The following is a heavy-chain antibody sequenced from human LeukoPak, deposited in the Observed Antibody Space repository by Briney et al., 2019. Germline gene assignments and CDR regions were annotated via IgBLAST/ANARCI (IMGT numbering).Heavy chain of an antibody. CDR3: ARFIISGAKRKYYYDSSAHSVDKNWFDP. V-gene: IGHV3-21*01. D-gene: IGHD3-22*01. Sequence: GGSLRLSCAASGFTFSSYSMNWVRQAPGKGLEWVSSISSSSSYIYYADSVKGRFTISRDNAKNSLYLQMNSLRAEDTAVYYCARFIISGAKRKYYYDSSAHSVDKNWFDPWGQGTLVTVSS. J-gene: IGHJ5*02. CDR2: ISSSSSYI. CDR1: GFTFSSYS.